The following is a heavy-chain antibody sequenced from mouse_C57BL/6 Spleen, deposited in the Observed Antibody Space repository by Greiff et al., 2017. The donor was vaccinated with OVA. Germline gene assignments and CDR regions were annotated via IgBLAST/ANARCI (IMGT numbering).Heavy chain of an antibody. CDR1: GFTFSSYA. Sequence: EVQGVESGGGLVKPGGSLKLSCAASGFTFSSYAMSWVRQTPEKRLGWVATISDGGSYTYYPDNVKGRFTISRDNAKNNLYLQMSHLKSEDTAMYYCARDRNYYGTWYFDVWGTGTTVTVSS. CDR2: ISDGGSYT. V-gene: IGHV5-4*01. J-gene: IGHJ1*03. CDR3: ARDRNYYGTWYFDV. D-gene: IGHD1-1*01.